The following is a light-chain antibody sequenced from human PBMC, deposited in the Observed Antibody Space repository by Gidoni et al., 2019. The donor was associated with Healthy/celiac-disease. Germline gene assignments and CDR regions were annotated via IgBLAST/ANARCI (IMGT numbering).Light chain of an antibody. CDR2: GAS. CDR3: QQYNNWPLRT. Sequence: EIVMTQSPATLSVSPGERATLSCRASQSVSSNLAWYQQKPGQAPRLLIYGASTRATGIPARFSGSGSGTEFTLTISGLQSEDFAVYSCQQYNNWPLRTFGQGTRLEIK. V-gene: IGKV3-15*01. J-gene: IGKJ5*01. CDR1: QSVSSN.